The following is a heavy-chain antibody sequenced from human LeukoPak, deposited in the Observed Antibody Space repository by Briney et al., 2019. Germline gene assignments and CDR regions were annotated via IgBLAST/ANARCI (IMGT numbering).Heavy chain of an antibody. CDR2: TYYRSKWYN. D-gene: IGHD6-25*01. CDR1: GDSVSSNSAA. Sequence: SQTLSLTCALSGDSVSSNSAAWNWIRQSPSRGLEWLGRTYYRSKWYNDYAVSVKSRITINPDTSKNQFSLQLNSVTPEDTAVYYCARQVTGYSSVGRWFDPWGQGTLVTVSS. J-gene: IGHJ5*02. CDR3: ARQVTGYSSVGRWFDP. V-gene: IGHV6-1*01.